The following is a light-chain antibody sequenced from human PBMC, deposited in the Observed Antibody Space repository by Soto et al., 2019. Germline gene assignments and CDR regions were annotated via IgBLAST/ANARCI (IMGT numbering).Light chain of an antibody. Sequence: SVLTQPASVSGSPGQAITVSCSGTSSDIGAHNFVSWYQQHPGNAPKLIIYEVINRPSGVSDRFSGSKPGNTASLTISGLQSEDEADYYCNSYRTSNTFVFGSGTKVTVL. CDR2: EVI. V-gene: IGLV2-14*03. CDR3: NSYRTSNTFV. J-gene: IGLJ1*01. CDR1: SSDIGAHNF.